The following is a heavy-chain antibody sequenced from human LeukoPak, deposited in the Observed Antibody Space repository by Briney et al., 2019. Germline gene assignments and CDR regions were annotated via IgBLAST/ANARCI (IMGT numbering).Heavy chain of an antibody. J-gene: IGHJ4*02. CDR2: INQGGSEK. D-gene: IGHD6-19*01. Sequence: PGGSLRLSCAASGFTFSNYWMSWVRQAPGKGLELVANINQGGSEKNYVVSVKGRFTISRDNAKNSLSLQMNSLRADDTAVYYCARDDSSGWYYFEYLGQGTLVTVSS. CDR3: ARDDSSGWYYFEY. CDR1: GFTFSNYW. V-gene: IGHV3-7*01.